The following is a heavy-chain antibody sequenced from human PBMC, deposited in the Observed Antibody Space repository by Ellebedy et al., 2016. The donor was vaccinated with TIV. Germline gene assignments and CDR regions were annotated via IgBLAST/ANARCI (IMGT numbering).Heavy chain of an antibody. J-gene: IGHJ4*02. Sequence: GESLKISCVASGFRLSTHGMHWVRQAPGKGLEWVAFKRFDGRNEYNGDSVKGRFLISRDVSKNTLFLQMNRLRAEDTAMYYCTRETNPSPGAVAGTGFDCWGQGALVIVSS. CDR1: GFRLSTHG. CDR2: KRFDGRNE. CDR3: TRETNPSPGAVAGTGFDC. D-gene: IGHD6-19*01. V-gene: IGHV3-30*02.